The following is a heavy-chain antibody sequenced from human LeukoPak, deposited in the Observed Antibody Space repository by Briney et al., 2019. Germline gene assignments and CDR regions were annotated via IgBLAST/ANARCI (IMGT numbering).Heavy chain of an antibody. Sequence: PGGSLRLSCAASGFTVSSNYMSWVRQPPGKGLEWIGSIYYSGSTYYNPSLKSRVTISVDTSKNQFSLKLSSVTAADTAVYYCARHKGGIYSSSWRPFDPWGQGTLVTVSS. CDR3: ARHKGGIYSSSWRPFDP. D-gene: IGHD6-13*01. CDR2: IYYSGST. V-gene: IGHV4-39*07. CDR1: GFTVSSNY. J-gene: IGHJ5*02.